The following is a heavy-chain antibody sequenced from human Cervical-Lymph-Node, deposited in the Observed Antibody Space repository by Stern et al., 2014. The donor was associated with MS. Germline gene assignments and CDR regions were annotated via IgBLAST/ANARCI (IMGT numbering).Heavy chain of an antibody. Sequence: QLVQSGGGLVKPGGSLRLSCAASGFTFSSYCMNWVRQAPGKGLEWVSSISSSSSYIYYADSVKGRFTISRDNAKNSLYLQMNSLRAEDTAVFYCARDLGLYSGSYLGFDYWGQGTLVTVSS. CDR1: GFTFSSYC. V-gene: IGHV3-21*01. CDR3: ARDLGLYSGSYLGFDY. CDR2: ISSSSSYI. D-gene: IGHD1-26*01. J-gene: IGHJ4*02.